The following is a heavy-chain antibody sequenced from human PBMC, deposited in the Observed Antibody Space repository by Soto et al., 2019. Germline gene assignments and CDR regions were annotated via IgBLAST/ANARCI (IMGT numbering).Heavy chain of an antibody. CDR3: ARDHSGSGYSGYNYYYYGMDV. V-gene: IGHV3-21*01. J-gene: IGHJ6*02. CDR1: GFTFSSYS. D-gene: IGHD5-12*01. CDR2: ISSSSSYI. Sequence: EVQLLESGGGLVQPGGSLRLSCAASGFTFSSYSMNWVRQAPGKGLEWVSSISSSSSYIYYADSVKGRFTISRDNAKNSLYLQMNSLRAEDTAVYYCARDHSGSGYSGYNYYYYGMDVWGQGTTVTVSS.